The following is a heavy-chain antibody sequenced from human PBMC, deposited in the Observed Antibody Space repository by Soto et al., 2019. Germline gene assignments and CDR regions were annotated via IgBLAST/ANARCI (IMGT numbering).Heavy chain of an antibody. D-gene: IGHD6-13*01. CDR1: GFTFSSYG. J-gene: IGHJ6*02. CDR3: ARCVGSISWYGEYGMDV. V-gene: IGHV3-33*01. CDR2: IWYDGSNK. Sequence: LRLSCAASGFTFSSYGMHWVRQAPGKGLEWVAVIWYDGSNKYYADSVKGRFTISRDNSKNTLYLQMNSLRAEDTAVYYCARCVGSISWYGEYGMDVWGQGTTVTVSS.